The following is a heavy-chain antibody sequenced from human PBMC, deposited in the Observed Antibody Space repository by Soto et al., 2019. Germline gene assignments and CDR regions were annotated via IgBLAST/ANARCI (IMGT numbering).Heavy chain of an antibody. CDR1: DGSVSSGSYH. CDR2: IYYSGST. D-gene: IGHD6-13*01. J-gene: IGHJ4*02. Sequence: SEILSLTCTVSDGSVSSGSYHWSWIRQPPGKGLEWIGYIYYSGSTNYNPSLKSRVTISVDTSKNQFSLKLSSVTAADTAVYYCARGHSSSWYEGGYWGQGTLVTVSS. V-gene: IGHV4-61*01. CDR3: ARGHSSSWYEGGY.